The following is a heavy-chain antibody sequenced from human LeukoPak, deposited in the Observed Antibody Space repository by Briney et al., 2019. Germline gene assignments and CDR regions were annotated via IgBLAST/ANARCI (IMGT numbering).Heavy chain of an antibody. V-gene: IGHV3-48*01. CDR3: ARALRYFDWLSTSPEYNWFDP. CDR1: GFTFSSYS. Sequence: GGSLRLSCAASGFTFSSYSMNWVRQAPGKGLEWVSYISSSSSTIYYADSVKGRFTISRDNAKNSLYLQINSLRAEDTAVYYCARALRYFDWLSTSPEYNWFDPWGQGTLVTVSS. J-gene: IGHJ5*02. CDR2: ISSSSSTI. D-gene: IGHD3-9*01.